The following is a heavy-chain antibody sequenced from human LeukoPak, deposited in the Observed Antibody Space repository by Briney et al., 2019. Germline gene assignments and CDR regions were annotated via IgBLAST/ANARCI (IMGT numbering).Heavy chain of an antibody. V-gene: IGHV3-21*01. Sequence: GGSLRLSCATSGFTFSTYSMNWVRQPQGRGLEWVSSISSSSSYIYYADSVKGRFTISRDNAKNSLYLQMNSLRAEDTALYYCARSPRYSRLNRGWGQGTLVTVSS. J-gene: IGHJ4*02. CDR1: GFTFSTYS. CDR3: ARSPRYSRLNRG. CDR2: ISSSSSYI. D-gene: IGHD6-13*01.